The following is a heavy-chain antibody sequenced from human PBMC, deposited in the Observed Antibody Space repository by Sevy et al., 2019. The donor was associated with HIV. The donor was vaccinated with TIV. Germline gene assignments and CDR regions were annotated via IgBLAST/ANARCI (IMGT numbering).Heavy chain of an antibody. V-gene: IGHV1-69*13. D-gene: IGHD6-13*01. CDR3: ARVIAALADYYYYGMDV. CDR2: IIPIFGTA. J-gene: IGHJ6*02. CDR1: GGTFSSYA. Sequence: ASVKVSCKASGGTFSSYAISWVRQAPGQGLEWMGGIIPIFGTANYAQKFQGRVTITGDESTSTAYMELSSLRSEDTAVYYCARVIAALADYYYYGMDVWGQGTTVTVSS.